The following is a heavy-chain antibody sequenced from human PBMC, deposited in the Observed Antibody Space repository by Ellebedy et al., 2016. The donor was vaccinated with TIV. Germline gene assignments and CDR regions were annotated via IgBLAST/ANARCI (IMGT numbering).Heavy chain of an antibody. J-gene: IGHJ3*02. V-gene: IGHV3-23*01. D-gene: IGHD2-15*01. Sequence: GESLKISXAASGFTFSSNAMSWVRQVPGKGLEWVSTSVGTDGSTYYADSVKGRFPISRDNSKNTLYLHMNSLRADDTAVYYCARAAGYCSGGSCYGDAFDIWGQGTMVTVSS. CDR3: ARAAGYCSGGSCYGDAFDI. CDR1: GFTFSSNA. CDR2: SVGTDGST.